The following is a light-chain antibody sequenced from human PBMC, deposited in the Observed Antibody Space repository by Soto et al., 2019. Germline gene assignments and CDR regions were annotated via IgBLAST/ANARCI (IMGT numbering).Light chain of an antibody. CDR1: PTFCFR. CDR2: GSX. J-gene: IGKJ5*01. Sequence: TQSPATLSASPGERATMTXRARPTFCFRFAWYQHKTVXXPRIXXXGSXIRATGIPERFIGSGSDRDFTLTISRLEPEDFALSYCQQYGSSATRTFGQGTRLEIK. V-gene: IGKV3-20*01. CDR3: QQYGSSATRT.